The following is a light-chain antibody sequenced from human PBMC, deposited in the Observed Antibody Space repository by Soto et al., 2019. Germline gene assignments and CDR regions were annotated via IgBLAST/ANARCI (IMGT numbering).Light chain of an antibody. CDR2: DTS. CDR1: TGAVTSGHY. CDR3: LLSYRGARTVV. Sequence: QTVVTQEPSLTVSPGGTVTLTGGSSTGAVTSGHYPYWFQQKPGQAPRTLIYDTSNKHSWTPARFSGSLLGGKAALTLSGAQPEDEAEYYCLLSYRGARTVVFGGGTQLTVL. V-gene: IGLV7-46*01. J-gene: IGLJ2*01.